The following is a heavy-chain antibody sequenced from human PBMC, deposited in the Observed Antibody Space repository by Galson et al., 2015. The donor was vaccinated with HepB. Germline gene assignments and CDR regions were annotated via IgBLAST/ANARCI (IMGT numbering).Heavy chain of an antibody. D-gene: IGHD2-15*01. CDR1: GFTFSSYS. V-gene: IGHV3-21*01. J-gene: IGHJ4*02. Sequence: SLRLSCAASGFTFSSYSMNWVRQAPGKGLEWVSSISSSSTYIYYADSLKGRFTIPRDNAKYSLYLQMNSLRGEDTAVYYCTRGGGVVASALDYWGQGTLVTVSS. CDR3: TRGGGVVASALDY. CDR2: ISSSSTYI.